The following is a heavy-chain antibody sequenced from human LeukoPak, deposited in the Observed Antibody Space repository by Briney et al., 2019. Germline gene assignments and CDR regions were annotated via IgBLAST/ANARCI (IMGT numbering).Heavy chain of an antibody. CDR1: GGTFSSYA. D-gene: IGHD3-9*01. V-gene: IGHV1-69*06. CDR2: IIPIFGTA. CDR3: ARARLDVDTYYDILTGYYNGQYYFDY. Sequence: SVKVSCKASGGTFSSYAISWVRQAPGQGLEWMGGIIPIFGTANYAQKFQGRVTITADKSTSTAYMELSSLRSEDTAVYYCARARLDVDTYYDILTGYYNGQYYFDYWGQGTLVTVSS. J-gene: IGHJ4*02.